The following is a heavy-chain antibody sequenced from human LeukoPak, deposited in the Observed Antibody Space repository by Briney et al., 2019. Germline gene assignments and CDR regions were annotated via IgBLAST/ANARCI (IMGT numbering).Heavy chain of an antibody. J-gene: IGHJ4*02. CDR2: INPNSGGT. Sequence: GASVKVSCKASGYTFTGYYMHWVRQAPGQGLEWMGWINPNSGGTNYAQKFQGRVTMTRDTSISTAYLQWSSLKASDTAIYYCARHAFHDDNSDYYFAYWGQGTLVTVSS. V-gene: IGHV1-2*02. CDR3: ARHAFHDDNSDYYFAY. CDR1: GYTFTGYY. D-gene: IGHD3-22*01.